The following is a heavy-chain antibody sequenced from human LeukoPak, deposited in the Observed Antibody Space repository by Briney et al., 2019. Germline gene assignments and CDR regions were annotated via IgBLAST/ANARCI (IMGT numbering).Heavy chain of an antibody. Sequence: SETLSLTCTVSGGPISSSSYYWGWIRQPPGKGLEWIGSIYYSGSTYYNPSLKSRVTISVDTSKNQFSLKLSSVTAADTAVYYCTFYYYDSSGYYDYWGQGTLVTVSS. J-gene: IGHJ4*02. D-gene: IGHD3-22*01. CDR1: GGPISSSSYY. V-gene: IGHV4-39*01. CDR2: IYYSGST. CDR3: TFYYYDSSGYYDY.